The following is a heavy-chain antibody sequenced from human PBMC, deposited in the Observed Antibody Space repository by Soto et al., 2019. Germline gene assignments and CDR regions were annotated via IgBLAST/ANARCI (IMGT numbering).Heavy chain of an antibody. CDR1: GFTFSDYY. V-gene: IGHV3-7*01. Sequence: GRSMRLSCLASGFTFSDYYLNWVRKAPRKGLERLANIKEDGSEKYYVDSAKGRFTISRVNAKHYLYLQMNSPRAEDPALCYFARGSGCTNGICNDRPFEILGPGTMV. CDR3: ARGSGCTNGICNDRPFEI. D-gene: IGHD2-8*01. CDR2: IKEDGSEK. J-gene: IGHJ3*02.